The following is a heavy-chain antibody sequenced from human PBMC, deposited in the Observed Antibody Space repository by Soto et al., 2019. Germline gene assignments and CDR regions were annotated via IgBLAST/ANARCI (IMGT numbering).Heavy chain of an antibody. V-gene: IGHV4-39*01. CDR3: AGGDYYHSSGYYFYYYTMDV. CDR2: VYYGGST. CDR1: GGSISSSSYY. Sequence: SETLSLTCTVSGGSISSSSYYWGWIRQPPGKGLEWIGNVYYGGSTYYNPSLKSRVTISVETSKSQFSLKLSSVTAADTAVYYCAGGDYYHSSGYYFYYYTMDVWGQGTTVTSP. D-gene: IGHD3-22*01. J-gene: IGHJ6*02.